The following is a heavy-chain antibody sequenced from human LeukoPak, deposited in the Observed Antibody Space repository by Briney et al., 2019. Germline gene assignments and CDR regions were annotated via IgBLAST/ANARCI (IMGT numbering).Heavy chain of an antibody. Sequence: GGSLRLSCAASGFTFDDYGMNWVRQAPGRGLEWVSGIKWNGGSTGYADSVKAPFTISRDNAKNSLYLQMNSLRAEDTALYYCARVASGRYYGEGFDYWGQGTLVTVSS. V-gene: IGHV3-20*04. J-gene: IGHJ4*02. D-gene: IGHD1-26*01. CDR3: ARVASGRYYGEGFDY. CDR2: IKWNGGST. CDR1: GFTFDDYG.